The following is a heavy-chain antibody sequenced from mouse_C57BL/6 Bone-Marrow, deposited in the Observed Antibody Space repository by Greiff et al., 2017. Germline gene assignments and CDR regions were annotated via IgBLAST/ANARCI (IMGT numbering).Heavy chain of an antibody. Sequence: VQLQQPGAELVKPGASVKLSCKASGYTFTSYWMPWVKQRPGQGLEWIGMIHPNSGSTNYNEKFKGKATLTADKSSSTAYMELRSLTSEDSAVYFCARLGGNLFAYWGQGTLVTVSA. CDR1: GYTFTSYW. D-gene: IGHD2-1*01. CDR2: IHPNSGST. V-gene: IGHV1-64*01. J-gene: IGHJ3*01. CDR3: ARLGGNLFAY.